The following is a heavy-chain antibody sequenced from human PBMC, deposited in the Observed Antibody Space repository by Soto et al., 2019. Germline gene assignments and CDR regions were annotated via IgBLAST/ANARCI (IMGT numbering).Heavy chain of an antibody. CDR2: TYYSVST. J-gene: IGHJ4*02. Sequence: SSETLSLTCTVSGASISSGGYYWSWLRQHPGKGLEWIGYTYYSVSTYYNPSLKSRVTISVDTSKKQFSLKVTSVTAADTAVYYWARAWDAYHDSVVFDYWGQGIPVTVSS. CDR3: ARAWDAYHDSVVFDY. D-gene: IGHD3-22*01. CDR1: GASISSGGYY. V-gene: IGHV4-31*03.